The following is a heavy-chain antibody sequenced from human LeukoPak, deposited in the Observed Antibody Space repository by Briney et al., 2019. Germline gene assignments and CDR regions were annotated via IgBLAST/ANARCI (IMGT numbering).Heavy chain of an antibody. CDR3: ARGDDSGYYDYFDY. Sequence: GGSLRLSCAASGFTFSSYSMNWVRQAPGKGLEWVSHITASGTAMFYADSVKGRFTISRDNAKNSLYLQMNSLRDEDTAMYYCARGDDSGYYDYFDYWGQGALVTVSS. D-gene: IGHD3-22*01. CDR1: GFTFSSYS. J-gene: IGHJ4*02. V-gene: IGHV3-48*02. CDR2: ITASGTAM.